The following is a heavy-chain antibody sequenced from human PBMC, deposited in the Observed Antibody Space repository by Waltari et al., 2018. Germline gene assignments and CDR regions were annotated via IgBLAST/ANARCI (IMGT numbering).Heavy chain of an antibody. Sequence: QLYLVESGGGVVQPGRALSISCAAFVFTSSSFGMHWVRQPPGKGLEWVAVISSTGSNTYYADSVRGRFTISRDNSKNILYLQMNSLRAEDTAVYYCARDIAFGGVIVMNEAFDFRGRGTTVTVSP. CDR2: ISSTGSNT. CDR3: ARDIAFGGVIVMNEAFDF. J-gene: IGHJ3*01. CDR1: VFTSSSFG. D-gene: IGHD3-16*02. V-gene: IGHV3-33*01.